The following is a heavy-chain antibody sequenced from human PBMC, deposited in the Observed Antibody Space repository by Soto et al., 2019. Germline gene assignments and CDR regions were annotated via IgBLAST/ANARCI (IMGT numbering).Heavy chain of an antibody. CDR2: ISGSGGST. Sequence: EVQLLESGGGLVQPGGSLRLSCAASGFTFSSYAMSWVRQAPGKGLEWVSAISGSGGSTYYADSVKGRFTISRDNSNNSLHLQMNSLGAEETAVYYCAKDITPHLLGVRWGAFDIWGQGTMVTVSS. D-gene: IGHD2-21*01. V-gene: IGHV3-23*01. CDR1: GFTFSSYA. CDR3: AKDITPHLLGVRWGAFDI. J-gene: IGHJ3*02.